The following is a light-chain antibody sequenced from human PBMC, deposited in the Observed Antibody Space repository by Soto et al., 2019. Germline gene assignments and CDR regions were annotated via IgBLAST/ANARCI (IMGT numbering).Light chain of an antibody. Sequence: DIQMTQSPSTLSASVGDRVTITCRASQSLSRWLAWYQQKPGKAPKLLIYDASSLESGVPSRFSGSASGTEFTLSITPLQPDDFATYYCQKYDSYPWTFGQGTKV. CDR3: QKYDSYPWT. V-gene: IGKV1-5*01. J-gene: IGKJ1*01. CDR1: QSLSRW. CDR2: DAS.